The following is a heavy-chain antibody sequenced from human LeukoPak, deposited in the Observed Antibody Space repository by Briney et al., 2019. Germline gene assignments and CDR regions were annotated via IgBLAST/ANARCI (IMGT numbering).Heavy chain of an antibody. V-gene: IGHV4-39*07. J-gene: IGHJ4*01. CDR3: ATLQRDWPVDY. CDR1: GGSIRSSTYY. CDR2: IYHSGST. D-gene: IGHD1-1*01. Sequence: PSETLSLTCTVSGGSIRSSTYYWGWIRQPPGKELEWIGSIYHSGSTYYNESLKSRVTMSIDTSKNQFSLRLTSVIAADTASYYCATLQRDWPVDYWGHGTLVTVSS.